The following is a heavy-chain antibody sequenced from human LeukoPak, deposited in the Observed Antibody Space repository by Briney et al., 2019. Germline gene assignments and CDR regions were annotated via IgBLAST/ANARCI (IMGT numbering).Heavy chain of an antibody. J-gene: IGHJ4*02. CDR3: ARIERNYYDSSGYYFYFDY. D-gene: IGHD3-22*01. Sequence: GESLKISCKGSGYSFTSYWIGWVRQVPGKGLEWMGIIYPGDSDTRYSPSFQGQVTISADKSISTAYLQWSSLKASDTAMYYCARIERNYYDSSGYYFYFDYWGQGTLVTVSS. CDR1: GYSFTSYW. CDR2: IYPGDSDT. V-gene: IGHV5-51*01.